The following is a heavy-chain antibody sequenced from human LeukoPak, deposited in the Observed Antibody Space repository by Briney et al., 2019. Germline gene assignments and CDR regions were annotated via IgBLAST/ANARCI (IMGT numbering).Heavy chain of an antibody. Sequence: PGGSLRLSCAASGFTFSSYWMIWVRQAPGKGLEWVANIKQDGSEKYYVDSVKGRFTISRDNAENSLYLQMNSLRAEDTAVYYCARDRRAATVGYWGQGTLVTVSS. CDR1: GFTFSSYW. CDR3: ARDRRAATVGY. D-gene: IGHD6-13*01. J-gene: IGHJ4*02. CDR2: IKQDGSEK. V-gene: IGHV3-7*04.